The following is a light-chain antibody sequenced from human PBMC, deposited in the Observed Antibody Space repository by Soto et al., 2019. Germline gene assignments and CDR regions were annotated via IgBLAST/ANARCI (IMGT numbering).Light chain of an antibody. CDR1: SGSIASNY. CDR3: QSYDNPNPMV. V-gene: IGLV6-57*04. Sequence: NFMLTQPHSVSESPGKTVTISCTRSSGSIASNYVQWYQQRPGSAPTLIIFEDYQRRSGVPDRFTGSIDRSSNSASLTISGLKTEDEAGYYCQSYDNPNPMVFGGGTKVTVL. CDR2: EDY. J-gene: IGLJ3*02.